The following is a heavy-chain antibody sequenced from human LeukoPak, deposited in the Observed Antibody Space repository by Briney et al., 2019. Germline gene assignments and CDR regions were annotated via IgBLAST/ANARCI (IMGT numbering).Heavy chain of an antibody. CDR1: GYTFTSYA. D-gene: IGHD3-22*01. CDR2: INAGNGNT. J-gene: IGHJ3*02. Sequence: ASVKVSCKASGYTFTSYAMHWVRQAPGQRLEWMGWINAGNGNTKYSQKFQGRVTIIRDTSASTAYMELSSLRSEDTAVYYCAREGDYDSSGYYLGHDAFDIWGQGTMVTVSS. CDR3: AREGDYDSSGYYLGHDAFDI. V-gene: IGHV1-3*01.